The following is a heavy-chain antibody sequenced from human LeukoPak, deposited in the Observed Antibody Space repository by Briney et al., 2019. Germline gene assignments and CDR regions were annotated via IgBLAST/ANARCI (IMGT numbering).Heavy chain of an antibody. V-gene: IGHV3-23*01. D-gene: IGHD3-22*01. CDR3: TKGPETMIVPDY. CDR2: VSGSGGST. CDR1: GFTFSSYA. J-gene: IGHJ4*02. Sequence: PGGSLRLSCAASGFTFSSYAMSWVRQAPGKGLEWVSGVSGSGGSTNYADSVKGRFTISRDNSQNTLYLQMDSLRAEDTAVYYCTKGPETMIVPDYWGQGTLVTVSP.